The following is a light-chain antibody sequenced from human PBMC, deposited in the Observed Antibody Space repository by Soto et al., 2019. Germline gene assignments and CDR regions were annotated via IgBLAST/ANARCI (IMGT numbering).Light chain of an antibody. CDR3: QQFNSYPLT. V-gene: IGKV1-9*01. CDR2: AAS. Sequence: DIHLTQSPSFLSASVGDRVTITCRASQGIASSLAWYQQKAGKAPKLLIYAASTLESGVPSRFSGSGPGTESTLTISSLQPQDFAIYYCQQFNSYPLTFGGGTKVEIK. J-gene: IGKJ4*01. CDR1: QGIASS.